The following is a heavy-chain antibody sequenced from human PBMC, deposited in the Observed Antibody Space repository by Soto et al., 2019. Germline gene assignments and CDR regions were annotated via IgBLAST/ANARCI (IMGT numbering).Heavy chain of an antibody. CDR1: GFSLTTSGVG. V-gene: IGHV2-5*02. CDR2: IYWDDDE. D-gene: IGHD3-22*01. Sequence: QITLKESGPTLVKPTQTLTLTCTFSGFSLTTSGVGVGWIRQPPGKALEWLALIYWDDDERYSPSLKSRLTITKDTSKNQVVLTMTTMDPVDTATYYCVHPYYDSSVYYYYFDYWGQGTLVTVSS. J-gene: IGHJ4*02. CDR3: VHPYYDSSVYYYYFDY.